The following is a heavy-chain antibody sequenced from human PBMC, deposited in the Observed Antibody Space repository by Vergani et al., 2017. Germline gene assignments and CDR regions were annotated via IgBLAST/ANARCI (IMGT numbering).Heavy chain of an antibody. D-gene: IGHD6-13*01. CDR1: GGSISSYY. Sequence: QVQLQQWGAGLLKPSETLSLTCTVSGGSISSYYWSWIRQPPGKGLEWIGYIYYSGSTNYNPSLKSRVTISVDTSKNQFSLKLSSVTAADTAVYYCARAVEQQLVDYYYYYMDVWGKGTTVTVSS. J-gene: IGHJ6*03. V-gene: IGHV4-59*01. CDR2: IYYSGST. CDR3: ARAVEQQLVDYYYYYMDV.